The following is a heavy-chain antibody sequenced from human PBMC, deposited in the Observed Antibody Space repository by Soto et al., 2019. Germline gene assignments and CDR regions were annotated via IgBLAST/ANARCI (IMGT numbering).Heavy chain of an antibody. CDR1: GYSFTVYW. Sequence: GESLKISCKGSGYSFTVYWISWVRQMPGKGLEWMGRIDPSDSYTNYSPSFQGHVTISADKSISTAYLQWSSLKASDTAMYYCARHEGELKNWFDPWGQGTLVTVSS. CDR3: ARHEGELKNWFDP. V-gene: IGHV5-10-1*01. CDR2: IDPSDSYT. J-gene: IGHJ5*02. D-gene: IGHD1-7*01.